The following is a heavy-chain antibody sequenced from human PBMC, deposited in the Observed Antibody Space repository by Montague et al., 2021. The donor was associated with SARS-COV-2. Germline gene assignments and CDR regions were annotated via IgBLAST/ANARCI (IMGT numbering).Heavy chain of an antibody. CDR1: RGSLRLTSYH. V-gene: IGHV4-39*01. CDR3: ANFYSGSYNY. J-gene: IGHJ4*01. Sequence: SETLSLTCTVSRGSLRLTSYHWGWIRQPPGKGLEWIGSIYHTGSTYYDPSLESRVTMSVDNSKNQFSLMLTSVTAEDTAVYYCANFYSGSYNYWGHGSLVTVSS. D-gene: IGHD1-26*01. CDR2: IYHTGST.